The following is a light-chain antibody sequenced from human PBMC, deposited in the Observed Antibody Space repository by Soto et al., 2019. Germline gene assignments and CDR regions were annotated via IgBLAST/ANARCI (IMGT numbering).Light chain of an antibody. CDR2: END. CDR1: STDVGTYNL. CDR3: CSYAGSSTYV. J-gene: IGLJ1*01. Sequence: QSALTQPASVSGSPGQSITISCTGTSTDVGTYNLVSWYQQRPGKGPTLVIFENDQRPSGVSFRFSGSKSGNTASLTISGLQAEDEADYSCCSYAGSSTYVFGTGTKVTVL. V-gene: IGLV2-23*01.